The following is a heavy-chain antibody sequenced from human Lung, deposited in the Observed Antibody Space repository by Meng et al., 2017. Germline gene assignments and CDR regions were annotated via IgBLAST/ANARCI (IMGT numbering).Heavy chain of an antibody. Sequence: GESLKISCAASGFTFSGFAMSWVRQAPGKGLEWVSSISISSTDYADSVKGRFSISRDKSRNTLYLQMSSLRVDDTAVYFCAKDRFYDSSGYYRISNLFDYWGQGTLVTVSS. D-gene: IGHD3-22*01. V-gene: IGHV3-23*01. CDR3: AKDRFYDSSGYYRISNLFDY. CDR2: ISISST. CDR1: GFTFSGFA. J-gene: IGHJ4*02.